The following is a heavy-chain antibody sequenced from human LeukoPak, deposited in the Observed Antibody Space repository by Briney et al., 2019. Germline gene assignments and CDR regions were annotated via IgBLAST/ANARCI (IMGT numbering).Heavy chain of an antibody. Sequence: GGSLRLSCAASGFTFSSYGMHWVRQAPGKGLEWVAVIWYDGSNKYYADSVKGRFTISRGNSKNTLYLQMNSLRAEDTAVYYCARDLSVTTSWFDPWGQGTLVTVSS. CDR3: ARDLSVTTSWFDP. J-gene: IGHJ5*02. D-gene: IGHD4-11*01. CDR1: GFTFSSYG. V-gene: IGHV3-33*01. CDR2: IWYDGSNK.